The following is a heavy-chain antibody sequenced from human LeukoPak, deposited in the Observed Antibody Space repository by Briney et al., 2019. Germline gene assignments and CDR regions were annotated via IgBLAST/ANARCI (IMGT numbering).Heavy chain of an antibody. CDR3: ASSGYYDGTNWFDP. D-gene: IGHD3-22*01. V-gene: IGHV3-11*01. J-gene: IGHJ5*02. Sequence: GGSLRLSCAASGFTFSDYYMSWIRQAPGKGLEWVSYISRSGSTIYYADSVKGRFTISRDNAKNSLYLQMNSLRAEDTAVYYCASSGYYDGTNWFDPWGQGTLVTVSS. CDR2: ISRSGSTI. CDR1: GFTFSDYY.